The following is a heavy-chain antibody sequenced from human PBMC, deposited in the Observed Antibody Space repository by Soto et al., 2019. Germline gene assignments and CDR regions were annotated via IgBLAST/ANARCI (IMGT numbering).Heavy chain of an antibody. D-gene: IGHD3-22*01. CDR2: ISAYNGNT. CDR1: GYTFTSYG. CDR3: ARDWFYSSGYYNDY. Sequence: GASVKVSCKASGYTFTSYGISWVRQAPGRGLEWMGWISAYNGNTNYAQKLQGRVTMTTDTSTSTAYMELRSLRSDDTAVYYCARDWFYSSGYYNDYWGQGTLVTVSS. J-gene: IGHJ4*02. V-gene: IGHV1-18*01.